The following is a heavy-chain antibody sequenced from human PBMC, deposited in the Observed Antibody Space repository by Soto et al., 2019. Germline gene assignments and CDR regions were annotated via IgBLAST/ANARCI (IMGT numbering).Heavy chain of an antibody. J-gene: IGHJ2*01. CDR1: GFTFSSYW. CDR3: ARDGSSYGWYWYFDL. CDR2: INSDGSST. D-gene: IGHD5-18*01. Sequence: EVQLVESGGGLVQPGGSLRLSCAASGFTFSSYWMHWVRQAPGQGLVWVSRINSDGSSTSYADSVKGRFTISRDNAKNTLDLQMNSLRAYDTAVYYCARDGSSYGWYWYFDLWCRGTLITVSS. V-gene: IGHV3-74*01.